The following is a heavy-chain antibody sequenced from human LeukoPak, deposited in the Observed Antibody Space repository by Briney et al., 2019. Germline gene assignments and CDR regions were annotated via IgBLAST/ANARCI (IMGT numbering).Heavy chain of an antibody. D-gene: IGHD3-10*02. CDR1: GFTFSSYE. CDR2: ISSSGSTI. CDR3: AELGITMIGGV. V-gene: IGHV3-48*03. Sequence: GGSLRLSCAASGFTFSSYEMNWVRQAPGKGLEWVSYISSSGSTIYYADSVKGRFTISRDNAKNSLYLQMNSLRAEDTAVYYCAELGITMIGGVWGKGTTVTFSS. J-gene: IGHJ6*04.